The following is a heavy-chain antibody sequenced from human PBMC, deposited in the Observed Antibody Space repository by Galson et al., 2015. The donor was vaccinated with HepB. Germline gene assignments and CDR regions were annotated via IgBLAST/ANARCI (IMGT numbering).Heavy chain of an antibody. V-gene: IGHV5-10-1*01. CDR3: ATSYYYYSSGYKGAIDY. CDR2: IDPSDSYI. J-gene: IGHJ4*02. Sequence: QSGAEVKKPGESLRISCKGSGYRFTNYWISWVRQMPGKGQEWMGRIDPSDSYIKYSPSFQGHVTISADKSISTAYLQWSSLKASDTAMYYCATSYYYYSSGYKGAIDYWGQGTLVTVSP. CDR1: GYRFTNYW. D-gene: IGHD3-22*01.